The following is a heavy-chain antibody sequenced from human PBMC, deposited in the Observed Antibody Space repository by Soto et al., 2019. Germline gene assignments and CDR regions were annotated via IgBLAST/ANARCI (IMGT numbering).Heavy chain of an antibody. V-gene: IGHV4-59*01. CDR2: IYYSGST. D-gene: IGHD6-13*01. J-gene: IGHJ4*02. CDR3: ARWYSSSWYDS. CDR1: GGSISSYY. Sequence: PSETLSLTCTVSGGSISSYYWSWIRQPPGKGLEWIGYIYYSGSTNYNPSLKSRVTISVDTSKNQFSLKLSSVTAADTAVYYCARWYSSSWYDSWGQGTLVTVSS.